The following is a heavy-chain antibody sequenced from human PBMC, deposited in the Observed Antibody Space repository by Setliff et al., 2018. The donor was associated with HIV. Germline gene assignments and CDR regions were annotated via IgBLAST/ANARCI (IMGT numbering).Heavy chain of an antibody. D-gene: IGHD2-15*01. V-gene: IGHV4-39*01. CDR2: IYYSGSA. CDR1: GASISGSDYY. J-gene: IGHJ6*03. CDR3: VRVGGGSWLGIHYYYYMDV. Sequence: SETLSLTCSVFGASISGSDYYWGWIRQLPEKGLEWIGSIYYSGSAYHNPSLKSRVAMSVDTAKKQFSLKLTSLTGADTAVYYCVRVGGGSWLGIHYYYYMDVWGKGVTVTV.